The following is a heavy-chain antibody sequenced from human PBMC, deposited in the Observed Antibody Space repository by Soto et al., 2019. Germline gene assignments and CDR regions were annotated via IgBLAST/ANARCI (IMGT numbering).Heavy chain of an antibody. CDR3: ASDVSGGTTSAFDI. CDR1: GYTFTSYG. J-gene: IGHJ3*02. Sequence: ASVKVSCKASGYTFTSYGISWVRQAPGQGLEWMGWISAYSGNTNYAQKLQGRVTMTTDTSTSTAYMELRSLRSEDTAVYYCASDVSGGTTSAFDIWGQGTMVTVSS. D-gene: IGHD1-7*01. CDR2: ISAYSGNT. V-gene: IGHV1-18*01.